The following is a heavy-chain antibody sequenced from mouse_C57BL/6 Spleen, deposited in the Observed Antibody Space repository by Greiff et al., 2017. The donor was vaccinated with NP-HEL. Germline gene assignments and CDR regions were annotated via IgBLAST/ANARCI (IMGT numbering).Heavy chain of an antibody. CDR3: ARGYYYGSQGYFDV. Sequence: QVQLKQPGAELVMPGASVKLSCKASGYTFTSYWMHWVKQRPGQGLEWIGEIDPSDSYTNYNQKFKGKSTLTVDKSSSTAYMQLSSLTSEDSAVYYCARGYYYGSQGYFDVWGTGTTVTVSS. J-gene: IGHJ1*03. V-gene: IGHV1-69*01. D-gene: IGHD1-1*01. CDR2: IDPSDSYT. CDR1: GYTFTSYW.